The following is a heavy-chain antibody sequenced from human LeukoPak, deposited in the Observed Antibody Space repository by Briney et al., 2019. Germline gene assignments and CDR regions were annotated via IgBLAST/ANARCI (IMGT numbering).Heavy chain of an antibody. CDR2: INSDGSWT. Sequence: GGSLRLSCAASGNYWMHWVRQAPGKGLVWVSHINSDGSWTSYADSVKGRFTISRDNAKNSLSLQMNSLRAEDTAVYYCARDWYSYTYSHYYGTDVWGRGTTVTVSS. D-gene: IGHD5-18*01. J-gene: IGHJ6*02. CDR3: ARDWYSYTYSHYYGTDV. V-gene: IGHV3-74*01. CDR1: GNYW.